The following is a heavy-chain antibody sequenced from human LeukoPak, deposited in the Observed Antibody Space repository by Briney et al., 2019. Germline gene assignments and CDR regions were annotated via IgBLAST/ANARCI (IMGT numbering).Heavy chain of an antibody. CDR2: IKPDGSLM. D-gene: IGHD1-26*01. CDR3: AKWELYSGFYYIDY. Sequence: GGSLRLSCAASGFTFSSYWMTWVRQGPGKGLEWVANIKPDGSLMYYVDSVKGRFTISRDNAKNSLYLQMNSLRAEDTAVYYCAKWELYSGFYYIDYWGQGTLATVSS. J-gene: IGHJ4*02. V-gene: IGHV3-7*01. CDR1: GFTFSSYW.